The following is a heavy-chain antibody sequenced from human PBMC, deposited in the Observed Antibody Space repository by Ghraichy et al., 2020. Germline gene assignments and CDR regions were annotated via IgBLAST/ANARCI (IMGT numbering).Heavy chain of an antibody. CDR3: ARVPVIVGATGFDY. V-gene: IGHV1-3*01. CDR1: GYTFTSYA. Sequence: ASVKVSCKASGYTFTSYAMHWVRQAPGQRLEWMGWIHAGNDNTKYSQNFQGRVTITGDTSASTAYMELSGLRSEDTAVYYCARVPVIVGATGFDYWGQGTLVTVSS. J-gene: IGHJ4*02. D-gene: IGHD1-26*01. CDR2: IHAGNDNT.